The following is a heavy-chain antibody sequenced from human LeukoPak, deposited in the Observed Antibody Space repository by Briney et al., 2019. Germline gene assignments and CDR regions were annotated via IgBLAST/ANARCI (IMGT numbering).Heavy chain of an antibody. V-gene: IGHV1-69*13. Sequence: GASVKVSCKASGGTFSSYAISWVRQAPGQGLEWMGGIIPIFGTANYAQKFQGRVTITADESTSTAYMELSSLRSEDTAVYYCAREVNSGSYARSPIGAFDIWGQGTMVTVSS. CDR3: AREVNSGSYARSPIGAFDI. CDR1: GGTFSSYA. CDR2: IIPIFGTA. D-gene: IGHD1-26*01. J-gene: IGHJ3*02.